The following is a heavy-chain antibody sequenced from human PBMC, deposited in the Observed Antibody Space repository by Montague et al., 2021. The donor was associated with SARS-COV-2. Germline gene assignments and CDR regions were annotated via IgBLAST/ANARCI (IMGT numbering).Heavy chain of an antibody. CDR3: ARVHIVVVTAMRYFDL. CDR1: GGSISSGGYY. CDR2: IYYSGST. Sequence: TLFLTCTVSGGSISSGGYYWSWIRQHPGRGLEWTGYIYYSGSTYYNPSLKSRVTISVDTSKNQFSLKLSSVTAADTAVYYCARVHIVVVTAMRYFDLWGRGTLVTVSS. J-gene: IGHJ2*01. V-gene: IGHV4-31*03. D-gene: IGHD2-21*02.